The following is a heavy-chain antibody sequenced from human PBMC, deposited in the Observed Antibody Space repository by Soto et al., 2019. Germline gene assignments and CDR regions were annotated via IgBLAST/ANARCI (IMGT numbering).Heavy chain of an antibody. CDR2: ISGSGTST. Sequence: GGSPRISCAASGFTLSSYAMSWVRQAPGKGLEWVAAISGSGTSTYYADSVKGRFTISKDNSKNTLYLQMNSLRAEDTAVYYWAKDRYRSSRSFDYWGKGSRGTVSS. V-gene: IGHV3-23*01. D-gene: IGHD6-19*01. J-gene: IGHJ4*02. CDR3: AKDRYRSSRSFDY. CDR1: GFTLSSYA.